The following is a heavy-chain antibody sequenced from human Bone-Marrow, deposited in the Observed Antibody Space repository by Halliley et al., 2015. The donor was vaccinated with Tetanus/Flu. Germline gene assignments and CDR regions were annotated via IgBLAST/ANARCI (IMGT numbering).Heavy chain of an antibody. CDR2: IYYGGNT. J-gene: IGHJ4*02. CDR3: ARESLYSRSSF. Sequence: TLSLTCAVSGDSVSSDTYYWSWIRQPPGKGLEWIGYIYYGGNTNYNPSLRSRVTISVDTSKNQFSLKVKSVTAADTAVYYCARESLYSRSSFWGQGTLVTVSS. V-gene: IGHV4-61*01. CDR1: GDSVSSDTYY. D-gene: IGHD6-6*01.